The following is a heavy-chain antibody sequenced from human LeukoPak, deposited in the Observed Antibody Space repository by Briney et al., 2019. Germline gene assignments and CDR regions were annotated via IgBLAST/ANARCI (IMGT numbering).Heavy chain of an antibody. CDR3: ARWVATHPGRFDP. Sequence: ASVKVSCKVSGYTFTTYNINWVRQAPGQGLEWMGWISGYNGNTNYAQKLQGRVTMTTDTSTSTAYMELRSLRFDDTAVYYCARWVATHPGRFDPWGQGTLVTVSS. D-gene: IGHD5-12*01. J-gene: IGHJ5*02. V-gene: IGHV1-18*01. CDR2: ISGYNGNT. CDR1: GYTFTTYN.